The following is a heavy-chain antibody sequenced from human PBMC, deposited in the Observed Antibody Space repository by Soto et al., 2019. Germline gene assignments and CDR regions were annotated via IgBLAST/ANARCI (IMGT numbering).Heavy chain of an antibody. CDR2: ISSSSSYI. D-gene: IGHD6-13*01. CDR1: GFTFSSYS. CDR3: ARDSLEVAAAGHYYYYYMDV. J-gene: IGHJ6*03. Sequence: EVQLVESGGGLVKPGGSLRLSCAASGFTFSSYSMNWVRQAPGKGLEWVSSISSSSSYIYYADSVKGRFTISRDNAKNSLYLQMNSLRAEDTAVYYCARDSLEVAAAGHYYYYYMDVWGKGTTVTVSS. V-gene: IGHV3-21*01.